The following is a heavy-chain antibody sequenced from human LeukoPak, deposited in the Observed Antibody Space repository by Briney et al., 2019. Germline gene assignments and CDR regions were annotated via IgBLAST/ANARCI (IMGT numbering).Heavy chain of an antibody. D-gene: IGHD5-24*01. J-gene: IGHJ5*02. CDR3: ARDNSVRDEAWWFNP. CDR1: GYTFTRYG. CDR2: IRGDNGNT. V-gene: IGHV1-18*01. Sequence: ASVKVSCKASGYTFTRYGVSWVRQAPGQGLEWMGWIRGDNGNTNYAQNFQGRVTMTTDTPSSTAYMELSSLRSEDTAVYYCARDNSVRDEAWWFNPWGHGTLVPVSS.